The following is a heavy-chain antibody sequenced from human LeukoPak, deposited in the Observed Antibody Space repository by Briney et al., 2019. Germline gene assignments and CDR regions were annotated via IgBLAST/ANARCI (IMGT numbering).Heavy chain of an antibody. CDR2: IYYSGST. J-gene: IGHJ4*02. Sequence: SETLSLTCTVSVGSISSDSYYWAWIRQPPGKGLEWIASIYYSGSTYYNPSLKSRVTISVDTSRNQFSLKLSSVTAADTAVYYCASLAVAGLSEGYWGQGTLVIVSS. D-gene: IGHD6-19*01. CDR3: ASLAVAGLSEGY. CDR1: VGSISSDSYY. V-gene: IGHV4-39*01.